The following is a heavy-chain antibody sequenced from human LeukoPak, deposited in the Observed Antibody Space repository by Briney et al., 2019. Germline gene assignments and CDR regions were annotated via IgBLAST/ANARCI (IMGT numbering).Heavy chain of an antibody. D-gene: IGHD5-12*01. J-gene: IGHJ5*02. CDR3: AKHGSGYEPDH. Sequence: ESLKISCEASGYTFTSYLIAWVRQMPGKGLEWMGIIYPGDSETRYSPSFQGQVTFSADKSINTAYLQWSSLKASDTAMYYCAKHGSGYEPDHWGQGTLVTVSS. V-gene: IGHV5-51*01. CDR2: IYPGDSET. CDR1: GYTFTSYL.